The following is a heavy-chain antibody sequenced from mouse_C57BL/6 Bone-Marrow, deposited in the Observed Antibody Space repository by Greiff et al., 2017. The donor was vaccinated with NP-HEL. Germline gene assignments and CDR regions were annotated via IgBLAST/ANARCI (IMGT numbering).Heavy chain of an antibody. D-gene: IGHD1-2*01. CDR1: GFTFSSYA. CDR2: ISDGGSYT. V-gene: IGHV5-4*01. Sequence: EVKLVESGGGLVKPGGSLKLSCAASGFTFSSYAMSWVRQTPEKRLEWVATISDGGSYTYYPDNVKGRFTISRDNAKNNLYLQMSHLKSEDTAMYYCARDNRWLLRPYWGQGTLVTVSA. CDR3: ARDNRWLLRPY. J-gene: IGHJ3*01.